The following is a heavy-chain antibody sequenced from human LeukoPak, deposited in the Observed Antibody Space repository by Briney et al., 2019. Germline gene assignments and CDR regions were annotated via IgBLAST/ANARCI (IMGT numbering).Heavy chain of an antibody. Sequence: PSETLSLTCTVSGGSISTYYWNWIRQPPGKGLEWIGYIYHSGSTNYNPSLQSRVTISVDTSKNQFSLNLNSVTAADTAVYYCARAGKWEPGGAFDIWGQGTMVTVSS. D-gene: IGHD1-26*01. CDR1: GGSISTYY. CDR2: IYHSGST. CDR3: ARAGKWEPGGAFDI. J-gene: IGHJ3*02. V-gene: IGHV4-59*01.